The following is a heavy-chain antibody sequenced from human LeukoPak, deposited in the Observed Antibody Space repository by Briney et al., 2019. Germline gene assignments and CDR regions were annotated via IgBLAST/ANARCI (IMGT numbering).Heavy chain of an antibody. D-gene: IGHD3-9*01. V-gene: IGHV3-23*01. CDR2: INASGGNT. J-gene: IGHJ4*02. CDR3: ARDSKVGARYFFDF. Sequence: PGGSLRLSCAGSGFTFNNFAMSWVRQAPGKGFEWVSDINASGGNTYYTESVKGRFTVSRDNSKNTLYLGMNNLRGGDTAVYYCARDSKVGARYFFDFWGQGARVTVSS. CDR1: GFTFNNFA.